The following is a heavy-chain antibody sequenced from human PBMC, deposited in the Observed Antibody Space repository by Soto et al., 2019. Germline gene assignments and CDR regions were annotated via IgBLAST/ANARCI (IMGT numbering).Heavy chain of an antibody. D-gene: IGHD3-10*01. CDR3: ARGGDSAFFVS. Sequence: HPGGSLRLSCAASGFTFRSYSMNWVRQAPGKGLEWLSYISSSSTIYYADSVKGRFTISRDNAENSLYLQMNSLRDEDTAVYYCARGGDSAFFVSWGQGTLV. V-gene: IGHV3-48*02. CDR1: GFTFRSYS. J-gene: IGHJ4*02. CDR2: ISSSSTI.